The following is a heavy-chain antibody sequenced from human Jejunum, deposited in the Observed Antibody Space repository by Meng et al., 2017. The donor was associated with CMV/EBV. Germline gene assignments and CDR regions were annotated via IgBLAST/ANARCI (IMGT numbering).Heavy chain of an antibody. D-gene: IGHD1-26*01. CDR1: GYAFTIFG. CDR2: ISAKDGYT. V-gene: IGHV1-18*01. CDR3: ARAGAELTAHLDF. J-gene: IGHJ4*02. Sequence: QVQLVQSGAEVKKPGAPVKVSCKASGYAFTIFGISWVRQAPGQGLEWMGWISAKDGYTKYAQQFHDRVTMTTDTSTSTAYMELRSLRSDDTAVYYCARAGAELTAHLDFWGQGTLVTVSS.